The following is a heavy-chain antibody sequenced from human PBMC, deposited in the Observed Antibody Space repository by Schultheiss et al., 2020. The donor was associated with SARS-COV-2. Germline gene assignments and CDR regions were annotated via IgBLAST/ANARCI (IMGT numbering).Heavy chain of an antibody. V-gene: IGHV4-61*05. J-gene: IGHJ4*02. CDR1: GGSISSSSYY. CDR3: ARWNDFVYFFDS. CDR2: IYYSGST. D-gene: IGHD1-1*01. Sequence: SETLSLTCTVSGGSISSSSYYWSWIRQPPGKGLEWIGYIYYSGSTNYNPSLKSRLTISVDTSKNQFSLKLTSLTAADTAIYYCARWNDFVYFFDSWGQGTLVTVSS.